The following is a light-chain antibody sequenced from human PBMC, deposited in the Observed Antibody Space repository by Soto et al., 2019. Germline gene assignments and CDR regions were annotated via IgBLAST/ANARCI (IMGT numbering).Light chain of an antibody. Sequence: EVVLTQSPGTLSLSPGERATLSCRASQSVSNNYLAWYQQKPGQAPRLLISGASSRAADIPDRFGGSGSGTEFTLTISRLEPEDFAVYYCQQYGSSSWTFGQGTKVDI. V-gene: IGKV3-20*01. CDR1: QSVSNNY. CDR2: GAS. CDR3: QQYGSSSWT. J-gene: IGKJ1*01.